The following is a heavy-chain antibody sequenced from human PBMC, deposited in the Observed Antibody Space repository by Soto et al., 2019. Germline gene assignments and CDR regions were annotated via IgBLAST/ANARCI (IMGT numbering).Heavy chain of an antibody. CDR3: RTQWMD. V-gene: IGHV3-15*01. D-gene: IGHD6-19*01. Sequence: GGSVRLSCAASGCTFSDAWMSWGRQAPGKGLEWVGLIKKKTDGGTTDYAAPVKGRFTISRDDSKNTVYLQMSSLKTEDTAGYYCRTQWMDWGQGTLVTVSS. CDR2: IKKKTDGGTT. CDR1: GCTFSDAW. J-gene: IGHJ4*02.